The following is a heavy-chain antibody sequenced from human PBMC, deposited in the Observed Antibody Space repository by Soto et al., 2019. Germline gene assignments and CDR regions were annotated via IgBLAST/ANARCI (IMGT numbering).Heavy chain of an antibody. J-gene: IGHJ3*01. D-gene: IGHD4-17*01. CDR1: GYTFTNYN. CDR2: MNPNSGNT. V-gene: IGHV1-8*01. CDR3: AGGLSGYGDYFAFDV. Sequence: GASVKVSCKASGYTFTNYNINWVRRATGQGLEWMAWMNPNSGNTGYAQKFQGRVTVTRNTSISTAYMDLSSLRSEDTAVYYCAGGLSGYGDYFAFDVWGQGTMVTVSS.